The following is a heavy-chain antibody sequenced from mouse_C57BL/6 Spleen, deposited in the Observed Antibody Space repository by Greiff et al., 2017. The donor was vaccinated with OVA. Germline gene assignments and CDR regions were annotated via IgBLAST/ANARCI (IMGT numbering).Heavy chain of an antibody. Sequence: QVQLQQSGAELVKPGASVKISCKASGYAFSSYWMNWVKQRPGKGLEWIGQIYPGDGDTNYNGKFKGKATLTADKSSSTAYMQLSSLTSEDSAVYFCARKTSNHWYFDVWGTGTTVTVSS. CDR3: ARKTSNHWYFDV. J-gene: IGHJ1*03. D-gene: IGHD2-5*01. V-gene: IGHV1-80*01. CDR2: IYPGDGDT. CDR1: GYAFSSYW.